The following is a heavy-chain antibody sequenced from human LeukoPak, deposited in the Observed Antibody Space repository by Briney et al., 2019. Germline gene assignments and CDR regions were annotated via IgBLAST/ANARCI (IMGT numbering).Heavy chain of an antibody. CDR1: GFTFSDYW. CDR3: ARAGGPGTVDY. D-gene: IGHD1-26*01. CDR2: INHDGRET. Sequence: LPGGSLRPSCEASGFTFSDYWMSWVRQAPGKGLEWVANINHDGRETYYVDSVKGRFTISRDNAKNSLFLQMNSLRVEDTAVYYCARAGGPGTVDYWGQGTLLTVSS. J-gene: IGHJ4*02. V-gene: IGHV3-7*03.